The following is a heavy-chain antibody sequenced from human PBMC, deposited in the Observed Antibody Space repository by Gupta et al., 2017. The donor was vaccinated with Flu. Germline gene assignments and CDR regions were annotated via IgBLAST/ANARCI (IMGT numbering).Heavy chain of an antibody. J-gene: IGHJ5*02. CDR3: ARDGPGSYYNYEKNWFDP. V-gene: IGHV3-33*01. Sequence: MHWVRQAPGKGLEWVAVIWYDGSNKYYADSVKGRFTISRDNSKNTLYLQMNSLRAEDTAVYYCARDGPGSYYNYEKNWFDPWGQGTLVTVSS. D-gene: IGHD3-10*01. CDR2: IWYDGSNK.